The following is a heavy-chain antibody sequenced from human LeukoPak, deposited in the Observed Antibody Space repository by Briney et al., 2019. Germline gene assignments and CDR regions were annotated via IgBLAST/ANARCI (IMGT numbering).Heavy chain of an antibody. D-gene: IGHD6-6*01. J-gene: IGHJ5*02. CDR1: GYTFTGYY. CDR2: INPNSGGT. CDR3: ARGNQLVSPNWFDP. V-gene: IGHV1-2*02. Sequence: ASVKVSCKASGYTFTGYYMHWVRQAPGQGLEWMGWINPNSGGTNYAQKFQGRVTMTRDTSISTAYMELSRLRSDDTAVYYCARGNQLVSPNWFDPWGQGTLVTVSS.